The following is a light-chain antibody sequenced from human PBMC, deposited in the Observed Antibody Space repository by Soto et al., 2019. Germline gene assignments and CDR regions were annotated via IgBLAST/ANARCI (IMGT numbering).Light chain of an antibody. J-gene: IGKJ4*01. Sequence: TQMTQAASSLAASGGDIVTISCRAIQGIGNALGWYQQKPGKSPKLLIYAASSLQSGVPSRFSGSGSGTDFTITISSLQPEDFATYYRQQGYSFPLTFGGGTKVDIK. CDR2: AAS. CDR3: QQGYSFPLT. V-gene: IGKV1-6*01. CDR1: QGIGNA.